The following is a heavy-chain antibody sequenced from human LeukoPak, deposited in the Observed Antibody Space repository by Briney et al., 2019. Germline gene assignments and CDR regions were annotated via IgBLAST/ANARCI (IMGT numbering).Heavy chain of an antibody. CDR3: VREPRDARDY. CDR1: GFTFSDCR. CDR2: INQDGGQK. J-gene: IGHJ4*02. D-gene: IGHD2-2*01. V-gene: IGHV3-7*04. Sequence: GGSLRLPCVASGFTFSDCRMNWVRQAPGKGLEWVANINQDGGQKYYVDSVRGRFTISRDNAKNSLFLQMNSLRGEDTAVYYCVREPRDARDYWGQGTLVTVSS.